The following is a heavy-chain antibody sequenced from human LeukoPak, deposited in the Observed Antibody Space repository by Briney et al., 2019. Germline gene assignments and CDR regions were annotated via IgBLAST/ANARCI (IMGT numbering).Heavy chain of an antibody. D-gene: IGHD3-10*01. Sequence: ASVKVSCEASGYTFSAFHIHWVRLAPGQGPEWMGWVNPNSGDTNYAQRFRGRVTMTRDTSINPAYMELSSLRSDDTAVYYCARSNYYGSQSEYWGQGTLVAVSS. CDR2: VNPNSGDT. J-gene: IGHJ4*02. CDR1: GYTFSAFH. V-gene: IGHV1-2*02. CDR3: ARSNYYGSQSEY.